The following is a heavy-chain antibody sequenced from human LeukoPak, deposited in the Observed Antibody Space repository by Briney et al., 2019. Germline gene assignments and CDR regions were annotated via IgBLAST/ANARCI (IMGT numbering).Heavy chain of an antibody. J-gene: IGHJ4*02. V-gene: IGHV4-31*03. CDR2: IGYSGDT. Sequence: PSQTLSLICSVSGASLSSGGYYWSWIRQHPGKGLDWIGYIGYSGDTYYNPSLKSRFFISVDTSKNQFSLRLSSVTAADTAVYYCARVEAATTNPRFDFWGQGTLVTVSS. D-gene: IGHD1-1*01. CDR1: GASLSSGGYY. CDR3: ARVEAATTNPRFDF.